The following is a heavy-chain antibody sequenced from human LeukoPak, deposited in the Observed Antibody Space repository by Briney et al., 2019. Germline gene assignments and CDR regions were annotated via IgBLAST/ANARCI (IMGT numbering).Heavy chain of an antibody. CDR3: SRESGAFCPFGY. J-gene: IGHJ4*02. V-gene: IGHV4-4*02. CDR1: GGSIRSTNW. Sequence: PSETLSLTCGVSGGSIRSTNWWSWVRQPPGKRLEWIGEISLTGETNYNPSLNGRVTMSLDGSRNQLSLTLTSVTAADTAIYYCSRESGAFCPFGYWGQGTLVIVPT. D-gene: IGHD1-26*01. CDR2: ISLTGET.